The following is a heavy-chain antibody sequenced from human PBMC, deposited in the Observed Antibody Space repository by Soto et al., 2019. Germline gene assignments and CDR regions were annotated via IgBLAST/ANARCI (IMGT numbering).Heavy chain of an antibody. V-gene: IGHV3-23*01. CDR2: LSGSGTST. CDR3: AKATTNGGWFNPFDS. D-gene: IGHD6-19*01. Sequence: EVQLLESGGGLVQPGGSLRLSCAASGFSCDNYAMNWVRQAPGKGLEWVSGLSGSGTSTYYADSVKGRFTISRDNSRDTLFLQMNSLTADDTAVYYCAKATTNGGWFNPFDSWGQGALVTVSS. J-gene: IGHJ4*02. CDR1: GFSCDNYA.